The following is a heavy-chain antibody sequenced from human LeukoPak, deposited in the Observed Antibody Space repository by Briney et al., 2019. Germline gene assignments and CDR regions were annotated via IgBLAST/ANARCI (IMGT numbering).Heavy chain of an antibody. CDR1: GGSISSYY. D-gene: IGHD2-15*01. CDR3: ARGAKYCSGGSCYTYYFDY. J-gene: IGHJ4*02. CDR2: IYTSGTT. Sequence: SKTLSLTCTVSGGSISSYYWSWIRQPAGKGLEWIGRIYTSGTTNNDPSLKSRVTMSVDTSKNQFSLRLSSVTAADTAVYYCARGAKYCSGGSCYTYYFDYWGQGTLVTVSS. V-gene: IGHV4-4*07.